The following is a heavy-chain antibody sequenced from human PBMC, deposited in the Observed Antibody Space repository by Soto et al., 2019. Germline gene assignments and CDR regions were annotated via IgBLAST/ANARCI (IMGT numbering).Heavy chain of an antibody. V-gene: IGHV1-69*15. Sequence: QVQLVQSETEVRKPGSSVKVSCRASGGTFGSNAISWVRQAPGQGLEWMGNIIPIFGTTKNAQNFQGRVTITADESTSTAYMALGSLRSEDTAIYYCAREGYTFGPGAVRGAFDIWGQGTMVTVSS. CDR2: IIPIFGTT. D-gene: IGHD1-1*01. J-gene: IGHJ3*02. CDR1: GGTFGSNA. CDR3: AREGYTFGPGAVRGAFDI.